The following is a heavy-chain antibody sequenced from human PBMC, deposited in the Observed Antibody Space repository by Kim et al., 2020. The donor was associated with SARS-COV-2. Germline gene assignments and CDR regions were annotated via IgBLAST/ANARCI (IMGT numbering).Heavy chain of an antibody. CDR1: GASFTSVY. V-gene: IGHV4-4*08. D-gene: IGHD4-17*01. CDR3: ARRRNGGFDY. Sequence: SETLSLTCAVSGASFTSVYWSWLRKPPGERLEWIGFVYSTGITRHNPSLEGRVSISMDTSNNPFYLHLSSATAADTAVYYCARRRNGGFDYWGQGALVTVSS. J-gene: IGHJ4*02. CDR2: VYSTGIT.